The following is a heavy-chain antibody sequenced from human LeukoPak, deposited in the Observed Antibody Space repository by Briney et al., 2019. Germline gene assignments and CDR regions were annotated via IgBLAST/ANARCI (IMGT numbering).Heavy chain of an antibody. CDR1: GGSISSGGYY. J-gene: IGHJ5*02. CDR3: ARGLYDSSGYYYAPSWFDP. D-gene: IGHD3-22*01. V-gene: IGHV4-31*03. CDR2: IYYSGST. Sequence: SQTLSLTCTVSGGSISSGGYYWSWIRQHPGKGLEWIGYIYYSGSTYYNPSLKSRVTISVDTSKNQFSLKLSSVTAADTAVYYCARGLYDSSGYYYAPSWFDPWGQGTLVTVSS.